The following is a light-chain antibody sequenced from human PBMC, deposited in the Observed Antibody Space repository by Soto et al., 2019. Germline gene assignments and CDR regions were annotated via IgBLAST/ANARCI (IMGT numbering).Light chain of an antibody. CDR2: DAS. J-gene: IGKJ4*01. CDR3: QQFSSYPLT. V-gene: IGKV3-20*01. Sequence: EIAMTQSPATLSVSPGERATLSCRASQSVSSNLAWYQQKPGQAPRLLIYDASSRATGIPDRFSGGGSGTDFTLTISRLEPEDFAVYYCQQFSSYPLTFGGGTKVDIK. CDR1: QSVSSN.